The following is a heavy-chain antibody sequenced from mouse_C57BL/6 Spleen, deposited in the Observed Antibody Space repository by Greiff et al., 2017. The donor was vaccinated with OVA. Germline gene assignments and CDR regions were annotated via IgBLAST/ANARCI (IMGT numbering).Heavy chain of an antibody. Sequence: QVQLQQPGAELVMPGASVTLSCKASGYTFTRYWMPWVKQRPGPGLEWIGEIDPSDSYTNFNQKVKGQSTLTVDKSSSPAYMQLSSLTSEDSAVYYCARSGSSGAWFAYWGQGTLVTVSA. CDR3: ARSGSSGAWFAY. J-gene: IGHJ3*01. CDR1: GYTFTRYW. D-gene: IGHD3-2*02. CDR2: IDPSDSYT. V-gene: IGHV1-69*01.